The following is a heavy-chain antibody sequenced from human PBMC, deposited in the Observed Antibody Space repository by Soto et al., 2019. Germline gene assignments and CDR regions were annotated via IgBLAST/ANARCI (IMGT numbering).Heavy chain of an antibody. CDR3: ARHKYSRYYYYGMDV. D-gene: IGHD2-21*01. J-gene: IGHJ6*02. CDR1: GYGFTSYW. V-gene: IGHV5-10-1*01. CDR2: IDPSDSYT. Sequence: GESLKISCKGSGYGFTSYWISWVRQMPGKGLEWMGRIDPSDSYTNYSPSFQGHVTISADKSISTAYLQWSSLKASDTAMYYCARHKYSRYYYYGMDVWGQGTTVTVSS.